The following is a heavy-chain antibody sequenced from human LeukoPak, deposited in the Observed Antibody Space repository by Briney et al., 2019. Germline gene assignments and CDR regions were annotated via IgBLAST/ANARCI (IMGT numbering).Heavy chain of an antibody. CDR3: ARAVSGRFDY. J-gene: IGHJ4*02. V-gene: IGHV4-30-2*01. CDR2: IYHSGST. Sequence: PSETLSLTCAVSGGSISSGGYSWSWIRQPPGKGLEWIGYIYHSGSTYYNPSLKSRVTISVDRSKNQFSLKLSSVTAADTAIYYCARAVSGRFDYWGQGTLVTVSS. D-gene: IGHD6-19*01. CDR1: GGSISSGGYS.